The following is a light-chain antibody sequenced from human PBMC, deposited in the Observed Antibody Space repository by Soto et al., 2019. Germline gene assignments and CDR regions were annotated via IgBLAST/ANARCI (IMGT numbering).Light chain of an antibody. Sequence: DIRMTKSPSTLSVSVGDRVTITCWASQTISSWFAWYQQKTGKAPKLLIYKASTLKSGVPSRLRGSGYGTELSITISSMQTDDFETYYCQQYKSFPLTFGGGTKVDLK. CDR1: QTISSW. J-gene: IGKJ4*01. CDR3: QQYKSFPLT. CDR2: KAS. V-gene: IGKV1-5*03.